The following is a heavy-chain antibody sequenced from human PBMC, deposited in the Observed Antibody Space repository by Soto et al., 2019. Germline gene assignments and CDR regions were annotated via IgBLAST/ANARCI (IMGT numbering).Heavy chain of an antibody. CDR1: GFTFSSYA. V-gene: IGHV3-23*01. J-gene: IGHJ4*02. CDR3: AKDKRIPVAGSFES. D-gene: IGHD6-19*01. CDR2: ISGSGGST. Sequence: GGSLRRSCAASGFTFSSYAMSWVRQAPGKGLEWVSAISGSGGSTYYADSVKGRFTISRDNSKNTLYLQMNSLRAVGTAEYYCAKDKRIPVAGSFESWGLGTLLTSPQ.